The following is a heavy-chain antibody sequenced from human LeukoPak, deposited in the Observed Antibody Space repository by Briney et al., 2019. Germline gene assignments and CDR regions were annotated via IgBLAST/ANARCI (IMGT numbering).Heavy chain of an antibody. J-gene: IGHJ4*02. CDR2: ISRNGETT. V-gene: IGHV3-64*02. Sequence: GGSLRLSCAASGFTFTTFSMHWVRQAPGRGLEFVSVISRNGETTYYGESVKGRFTISRDNSKDTVYLQMGSLRSEDSGVYYCARGRGDISARPFFDCRGGQGSLVTVSS. CDR1: GFTFTTFS. CDR3: ARGRGDISARPFFDCR. D-gene: IGHD3/OR15-3a*01.